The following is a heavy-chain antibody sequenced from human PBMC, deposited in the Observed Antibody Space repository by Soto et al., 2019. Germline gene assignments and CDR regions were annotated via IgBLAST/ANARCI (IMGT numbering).Heavy chain of an antibody. CDR1: GFTFSNYA. V-gene: IGHV3-23*01. Sequence: EVQLLESGGGFVQPGGSLRLSCAASGFTFSNYAMSWVRQAPGKGLEWVSAITAYGDSTHYADSVKGRFTIPRDSPKNTLYLQMDSLRAEDTAVYYCAKDPLWYDSYWYPPPGFDPWGQGTLVTVSS. CDR2: ITAYGDST. CDR3: AKDPLWYDSYWYPPPGFDP. D-gene: IGHD6-19*01. J-gene: IGHJ5*02.